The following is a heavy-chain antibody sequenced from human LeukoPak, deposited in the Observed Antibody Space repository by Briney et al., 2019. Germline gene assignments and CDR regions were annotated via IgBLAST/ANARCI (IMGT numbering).Heavy chain of an antibody. CDR3: ARDQYYYDSSAYLFDY. D-gene: IGHD3-22*01. V-gene: IGHV4-38-2*02. CDR2: IYHSGST. CDR1: GYSISSGYY. J-gene: IGHJ4*02. Sequence: SETLSLTCTVSGYSISSGYYWAWIRQPPGKGLEWIGSIYHSGSTYYNPSLKSRVTISVDTSKDQFSLKLSSVTAADTAVYYCARDQYYYDSSAYLFDYWGQGTLVTVSS.